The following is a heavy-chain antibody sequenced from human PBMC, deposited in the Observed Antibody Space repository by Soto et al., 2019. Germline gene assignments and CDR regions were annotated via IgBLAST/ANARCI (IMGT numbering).Heavy chain of an antibody. J-gene: IGHJ6*02. CDR1: GGTFSSYT. D-gene: IGHD2-15*01. Sequence: GASVEVSCRASGGTFSSYTISWVRQAPGQGLEWMGGIIPIFGTANYAQKFQGRVTITADESTSTAYMELSSMRSDDTAVYYCARVLEYCSGGSCYPRRKYYYYGMDVWGQGTTVTVSS. V-gene: IGHV1-69*13. CDR2: IIPIFGTA. CDR3: ARVLEYCSGGSCYPRRKYYYYGMDV.